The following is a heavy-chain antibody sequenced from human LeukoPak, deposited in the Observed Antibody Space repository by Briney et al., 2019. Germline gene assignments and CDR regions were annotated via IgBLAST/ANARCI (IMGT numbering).Heavy chain of an antibody. CDR1: GFTFSSYE. CDR2: ISSSGSTI. V-gene: IGHV3-48*03. Sequence: GGSLRLSCAASGFTFSSYEMNWVRQAPGKGLEWVSYISSSGSTIYYADSVKGRFTISRDNAKNSLYLQMNSLRAEDTAVYYCVRDNSWYSSGWYFDYWGQGTLVTVSS. CDR3: VRDNSWYSSGWYFDY. D-gene: IGHD6-19*01. J-gene: IGHJ4*02.